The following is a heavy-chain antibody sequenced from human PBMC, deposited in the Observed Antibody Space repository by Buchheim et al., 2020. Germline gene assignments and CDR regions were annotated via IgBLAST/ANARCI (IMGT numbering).Heavy chain of an antibody. J-gene: IGHJ4*02. D-gene: IGHD3-16*02. V-gene: IGHV4-34*01. CDR1: GGSFSGYY. Sequence: QVQLQQWGAGLLKPSETLSLTCAVYGGSFSGYYWSWIRQPPGKGLEWIGEINHSGSTNYNPSLKSRVTISVDTSKNQFSLQLSSVTAADTAVYYCARGHRDYDYVWGSYRYTVRFDYWGQGTL. CDR3: ARGHRDYDYVWGSYRYTVRFDY. CDR2: INHSGST.